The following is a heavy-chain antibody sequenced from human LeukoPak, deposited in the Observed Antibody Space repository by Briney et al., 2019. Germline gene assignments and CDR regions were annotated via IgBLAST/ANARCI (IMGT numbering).Heavy chain of an antibody. CDR2: ISPPGDIT. D-gene: IGHD1-26*01. J-gene: IGHJ4*02. CDR3: AKFRRIVGASGIDY. V-gene: IGHV3-23*01. CDR1: GFTFSSYS. Sequence: GGSLRLSCAASGFTFSSYSMNWVRQAPGKGLEWVSGISPPGDITYYADSVMGRFTISRDNRKNTVSLQMNSLRAEDTAVYYCAKFRRIVGASGIDYWGQGTLVTVSS.